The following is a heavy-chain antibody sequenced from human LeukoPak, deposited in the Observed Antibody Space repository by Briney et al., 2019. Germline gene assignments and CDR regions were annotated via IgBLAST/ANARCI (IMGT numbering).Heavy chain of an antibody. D-gene: IGHD6-19*01. Sequence: PGGSLRLSCAASGFTFSSYAMSWVRQAPGKGLEWVSAIIGSGGSTYYADSVKGRFTISRDNSKNTLYLQMNSLRAEDTAVYYCARDQGAVAGIDPWGQGTLVTVSS. CDR1: GFTFSSYA. CDR2: IIGSGGST. J-gene: IGHJ5*02. V-gene: IGHV3-23*01. CDR3: ARDQGAVAGIDP.